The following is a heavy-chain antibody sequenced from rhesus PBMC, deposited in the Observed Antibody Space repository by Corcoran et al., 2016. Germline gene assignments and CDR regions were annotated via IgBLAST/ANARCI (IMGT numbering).Heavy chain of an antibody. V-gene: IGHV3S16*01. D-gene: IGHD6-25*01. J-gene: IGHJ4*01. CDR2: ISSASSYI. Sequence: EVQLVESGGGLVQPGGSLRLSCAASGFTFSDYYMSWVRQAPGKGLECVSSISSASSYIYYADSVKGRFTISRDNGKNSLSLQMNSLKTEDTAVYYCTRDKGIAAAGTIDYWGQGVLVTVSS. CDR3: TRDKGIAAAGTIDY. CDR1: GFTFSDYY.